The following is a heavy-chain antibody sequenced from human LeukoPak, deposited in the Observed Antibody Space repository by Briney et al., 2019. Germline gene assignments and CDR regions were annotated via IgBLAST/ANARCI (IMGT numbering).Heavy chain of an antibody. CDR3: AKGWLATIGLDY. V-gene: IGHV3-23*01. CDR2: ISGSGGST. J-gene: IGHJ4*02. Sequence: GGSLRLSCAASGFTFSSYAMSWVRQAPGKGLEWVSAISGSGGSTYYADPVKGRFTISRDNYKNTLYLQMNSLRAEDTAVYYCAKGWLATIGLDYWGQGTLVTVSS. D-gene: IGHD5-12*01. CDR1: GFTFSSYA.